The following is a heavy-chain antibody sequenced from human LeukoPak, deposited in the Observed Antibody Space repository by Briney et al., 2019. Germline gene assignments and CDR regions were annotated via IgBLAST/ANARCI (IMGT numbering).Heavy chain of an antibody. CDR1: GFTFSSYG. Sequence: GRSLRLSCAASGFTFSSYGMHWVRQVPGKGLEWVAVISYDGSNKYYADSVKGRFTISRDNSKNTLYLQMNSLRAEDTAVYYCAKVALRRGFYDAFDIWGQGTMVTVSS. D-gene: IGHD2-15*01. J-gene: IGHJ3*02. CDR2: ISYDGSNK. CDR3: AKVALRRGFYDAFDI. V-gene: IGHV3-30*18.